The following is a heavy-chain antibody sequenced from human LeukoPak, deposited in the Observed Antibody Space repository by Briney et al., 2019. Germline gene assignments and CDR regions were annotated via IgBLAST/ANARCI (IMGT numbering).Heavy chain of an antibody. J-gene: IGHJ6*02. V-gene: IGHV3-74*01. CDR3: ARVVYSSGWYYYYGMDV. CDR1: GFTFSNYW. Sequence: TGGSLRLSCAASGFTFSNYWMHWVRQGPGKGLVWVSLINTDGSSTTYADSVKGRFTISRDNAKNTLYLQMNSLRVEDTAVYYCARVVYSSGWYYYYGMDVWGQGTTVTVSS. CDR2: INTDGSST. D-gene: IGHD6-19*01.